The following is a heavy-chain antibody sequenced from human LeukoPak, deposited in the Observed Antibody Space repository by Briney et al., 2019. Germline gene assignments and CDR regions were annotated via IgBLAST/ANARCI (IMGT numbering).Heavy chain of an antibody. CDR3: AKGDVDTAMVQFHP. V-gene: IGHV3-23*01. Sequence: PGGSLRLSCAASGFTFSSYAMSWVRQAPGKGLEWVSTISGSDGGTYYADSVKGRFTLSRDNSKNTLYLQMDSLRAEDTAVYFCAKGDVDTAMVQFHPWGQGTLVTVSS. CDR1: GFTFSSYA. D-gene: IGHD5-18*01. CDR2: ISGSDGGT. J-gene: IGHJ5*02.